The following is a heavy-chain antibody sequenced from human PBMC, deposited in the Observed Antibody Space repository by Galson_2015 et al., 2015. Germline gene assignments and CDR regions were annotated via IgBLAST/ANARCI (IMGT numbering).Heavy chain of an antibody. CDR2: IYYSGST. Sequence: LSLTCTVSGGSISSGDYYWSWIRQPPGKGLEWIGYIYYSGSTYYNPSLKSRVTISVDTSKNQFSLKLSSATAADTAVYYCARDFPYCGGDCYPPYYYYGMDVWGQGTTVTVSS. CDR3: ARDFPYCGGDCYPPYYYYGMDV. V-gene: IGHV4-30-4*01. J-gene: IGHJ6*02. CDR1: GGSISSGDYY. D-gene: IGHD2-21*02.